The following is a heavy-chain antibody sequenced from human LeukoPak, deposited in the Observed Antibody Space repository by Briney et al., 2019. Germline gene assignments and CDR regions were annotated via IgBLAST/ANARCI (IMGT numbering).Heavy chain of an antibody. V-gene: IGHV3-30*18. Sequence: PGGSLRLSCAASGFTFSSYGMHWVRQAPGKGLEWVAVISYDGSNKYYADSVKGRFTISRDNSKNTLYLQINSLRAEDTAVYYCAKLFNYYGSSGYYYEGPDYWGQGTLVTVSS. CDR1: GFTFSSYG. D-gene: IGHD3-22*01. CDR3: AKLFNYYGSSGYYYEGPDY. J-gene: IGHJ4*02. CDR2: ISYDGSNK.